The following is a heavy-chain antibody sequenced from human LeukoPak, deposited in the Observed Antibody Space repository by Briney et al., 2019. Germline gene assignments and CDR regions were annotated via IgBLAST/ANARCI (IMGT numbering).Heavy chain of an antibody. CDR1: GFTFTTYT. D-gene: IGHD1/OR15-1a*01. V-gene: IGHV3-21*01. CDR3: ARGWNNCVDY. Sequence: AGGSLRLSCAASGFTFTTYTMNWVRQAPGKGLEWVSSISSGGNYIYYADSVKGRFTISRDNAQNSLYLQLNSLRAEDTAVYYCARGWNNCVDYWGQGTLVTVSS. J-gene: IGHJ4*02. CDR2: ISSGGNYI.